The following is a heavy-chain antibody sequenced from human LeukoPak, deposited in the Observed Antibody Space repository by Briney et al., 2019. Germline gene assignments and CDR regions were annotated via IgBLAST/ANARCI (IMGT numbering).Heavy chain of an antibody. J-gene: IGHJ4*02. CDR3: ARDSEDCSSTSCYSGYFDY. CDR2: INPSGGST. CDR1: GYTFTSHY. Sequence: ASVKVSCKASGYTFTSHYMHWVRQAPGQGLEWMGIINPSGGSTSYAQKFQGRVTMTRDTSTSTVYMELSSLRSEDTAVYYCARDSEDCSSTSCYSGYFDYWGQGTLVTVSS. D-gene: IGHD2-2*01. V-gene: IGHV1-46*01.